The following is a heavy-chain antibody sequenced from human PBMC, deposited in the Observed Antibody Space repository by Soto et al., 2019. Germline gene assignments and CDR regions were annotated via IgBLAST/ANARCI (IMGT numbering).Heavy chain of an antibody. CDR3: ARPGYGGNGRYYFDY. D-gene: IGHD4-17*01. V-gene: IGHV1-69*12. CDR2: IIPIFGTA. J-gene: IGHJ4*02. CDR1: GGTFSSYA. Sequence: QVQLVQSGAEVKKPGSSVKVSCKASGGTFSSYAISWVRQAPGQGLEWMGGIIPIFGTANYAQKFQGRVTITADESTSIAYMELRSLRSEDTAVYYCARPGYGGNGRYYFDYWGQGTLVTVSS.